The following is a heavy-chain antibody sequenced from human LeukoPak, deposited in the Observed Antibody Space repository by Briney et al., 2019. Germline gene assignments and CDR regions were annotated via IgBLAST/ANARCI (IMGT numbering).Heavy chain of an antibody. Sequence: SETLSLTCAVYGASFNGYYWSWIRQPPGKGLEWIGEINHSGSTNYNPSLKSQVTITQDTSKIQFPRKLSSVTAADTAVYYCAIGVLVYRASGWYGYRGQGTLVTVSS. V-gene: IGHV4-34*01. D-gene: IGHD6-19*01. J-gene: IGHJ4*02. CDR3: AIGVLVYRASGWYGY. CDR1: GASFNGYY. CDR2: INHSGST.